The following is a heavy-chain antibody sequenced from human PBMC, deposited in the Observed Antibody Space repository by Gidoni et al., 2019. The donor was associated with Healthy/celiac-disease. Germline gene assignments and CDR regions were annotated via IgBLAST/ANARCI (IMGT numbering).Heavy chain of an antibody. D-gene: IGHD3-22*01. CDR2: SSGSGGST. J-gene: IGHJ4*02. CDR3: ANRPYYYDSSGPH. CDR1: GFTFSSYA. V-gene: IGHV3-23*01. Sequence: EVQLLESGGGLVQPGGSLRLSCAASGFTFSSYAMSWVRQAPGKGLEWVSASSGSGGSTYYADSVKGRFTISRDNSKNTLYLQMNSLRAEDTAVYYCANRPYYYDSSGPHWGQGTLVTVSS.